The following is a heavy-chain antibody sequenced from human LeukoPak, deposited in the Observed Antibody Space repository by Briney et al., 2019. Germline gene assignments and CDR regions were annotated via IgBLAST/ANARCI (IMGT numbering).Heavy chain of an antibody. CDR2: IYYSGST. CDR1: GGSISSGDYY. Sequence: SGTLSLTCTVSGGSISSGDYYWSWIRQPPGKGLEWIGYIYYSGSTYYNPSLKSRVTISVDTSKNQFSLKLSSVTAADTAVYYCAREYCSGGSCYSGKGFDPWGQGTLVTVSS. CDR3: AREYCSGGSCYSGKGFDP. J-gene: IGHJ5*02. D-gene: IGHD2-15*01. V-gene: IGHV4-30-4*01.